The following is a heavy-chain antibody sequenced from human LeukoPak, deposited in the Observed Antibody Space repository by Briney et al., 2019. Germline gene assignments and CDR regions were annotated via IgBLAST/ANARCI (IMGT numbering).Heavy chain of an antibody. D-gene: IGHD3-22*01. CDR3: ARALRMIVGPTRTSYYFDY. J-gene: IGHJ4*02. V-gene: IGHV1-8*01. CDR1: GYTFTSYD. Sequence: ASVKVSCKASGYTFTSYDINWVRQATGQGLEWMGWMNPNGGNTGYAQKFQGRVTMTRNTSISTAYMELSSLRSEDTAVYYCARALRMIVGPTRTSYYFDYWGQGTLVTVSS. CDR2: MNPNGGNT.